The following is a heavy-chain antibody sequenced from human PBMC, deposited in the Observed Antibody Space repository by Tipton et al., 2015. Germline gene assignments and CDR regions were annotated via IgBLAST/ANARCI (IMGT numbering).Heavy chain of an antibody. CDR3: ARHKGSGTYPMDC. Sequence: GLVKPSETLSLTCTVSGVSVNSYYWGWIRQPPGKGLEYIGYIHYSGNSNYNPSLKSRISMSVDTSKNQISLKMTSVTAADTAFYYCARHKGSGTYPMDCWGQGTLVTVSS. CDR2: IHYSGNS. V-gene: IGHV4-59*02. D-gene: IGHD3-10*01. J-gene: IGHJ4*02. CDR1: GVSVNSYY.